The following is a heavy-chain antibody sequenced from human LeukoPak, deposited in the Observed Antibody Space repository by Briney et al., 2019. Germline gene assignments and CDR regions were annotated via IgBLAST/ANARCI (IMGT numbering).Heavy chain of an antibody. V-gene: IGHV4-59*01. CDR3: ARDTTDAFDI. J-gene: IGHJ3*02. Sequence: SETLSLTCTVSGGSISSYYWSWIRQPPGKGLEWIGYIYYSGSTNYNPSLKSRVTISVDTSKNQFSLKLGSVTAADTAVYYCARDTTDAFDIWGQGTMVTVSS. D-gene: IGHD1-14*01. CDR2: IYYSGST. CDR1: GGSISSYY.